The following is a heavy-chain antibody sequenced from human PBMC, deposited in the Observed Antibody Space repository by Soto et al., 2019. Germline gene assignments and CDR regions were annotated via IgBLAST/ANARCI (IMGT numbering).Heavy chain of an antibody. CDR2: INHSGST. CDR1: GGSFSGYY. Sequence: QVQLQQWGAGLLKPSETLSLTCAVYGGSFSGYYWSWIRQPPGKGLEWIGEINHSGSTNYNPSLKSRVTISVDTSKNQFSLTLSSVTAADTAVYYCARGGGPAFHNSQYDYTNYWYFDLWGRGTLVTVSS. CDR3: ARGGGPAFHNSQYDYTNYWYFDL. D-gene: IGHD4-4*01. J-gene: IGHJ2*01. V-gene: IGHV4-34*01.